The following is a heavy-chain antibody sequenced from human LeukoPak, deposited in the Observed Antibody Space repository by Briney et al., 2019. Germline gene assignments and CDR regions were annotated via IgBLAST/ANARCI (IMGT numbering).Heavy chain of an antibody. Sequence: GGSLRLSCAASGFTFSSYAMSWVRQAPGKGLEWVSSISGSGGGTGGSTYYADSVKGRFTISRDDSKNTLYLRMNSLRAEDTAVYYCAKERSGVVPAASNSWGQGTLVTVSS. CDR1: GFTFSSYA. V-gene: IGHV3-23*01. J-gene: IGHJ5*02. CDR2: ISGSGGGTGGST. CDR3: AKERSGVVPAASNS. D-gene: IGHD2-2*01.